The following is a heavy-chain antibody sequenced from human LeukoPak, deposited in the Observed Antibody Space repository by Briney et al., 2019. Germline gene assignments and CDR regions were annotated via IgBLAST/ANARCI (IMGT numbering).Heavy chain of an antibody. Sequence: PGGSLRLSCAASGYTFSSYSMNWVRQAPGKGLEWVSSISSSSSYIYYADSVKGRFTISRDNAKNSLYLQMNSLRAEDTAVYYCARTSGYSLPNFDYWGQGTLVTVSS. V-gene: IGHV3-21*01. J-gene: IGHJ4*02. CDR3: ARTSGYSLPNFDY. CDR1: GYTFSSYS. D-gene: IGHD3-3*01. CDR2: ISSSSSYI.